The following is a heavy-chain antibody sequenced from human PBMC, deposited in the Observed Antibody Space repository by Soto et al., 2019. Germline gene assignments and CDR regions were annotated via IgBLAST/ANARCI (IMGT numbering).Heavy chain of an antibody. D-gene: IGHD2-2*02. CDR3: ARERGEYCSGTSCYRGTFNWVDP. CDR1: GYSISSGYY. Sequence: PSETLSLTCAVSGYSISSGYYWGWLRQPPGKGLEWIGSIYHGGSTYYNPSLNSRVTLSIDMTNHHVSLILNSVTAADTAVYYCARERGEYCSGTSCYRGTFNWVDPWGQGILVTVSS. V-gene: IGHV4-38-2*01. CDR2: IYHGGST. J-gene: IGHJ5*02.